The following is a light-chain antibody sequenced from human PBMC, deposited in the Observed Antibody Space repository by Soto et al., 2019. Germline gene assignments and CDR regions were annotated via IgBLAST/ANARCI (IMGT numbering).Light chain of an antibody. CDR1: SSNIGAGYD. J-gene: IGLJ1*01. CDR3: QSYDSSLSGYV. Sequence: QSVLTQPPSVSGAPGQRVTISCTGSSSNIGAGYDVHWYQQLPGTAPKLFMYANSNRPSGVPDRFSGSKSGTSASLAITGLHAEDEANYYFQSYDSSLSGYVFGTGTKLTVL. CDR2: ANS. V-gene: IGLV1-40*01.